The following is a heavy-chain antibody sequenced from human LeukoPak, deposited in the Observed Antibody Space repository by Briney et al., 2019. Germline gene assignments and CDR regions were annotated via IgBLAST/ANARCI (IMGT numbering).Heavy chain of an antibody. J-gene: IGHJ4*02. V-gene: IGHV4-34*01. D-gene: IGHD3-22*01. CDR1: GGSFSGYY. Sequence: SETLSLTCAVYGGSFSGYYWSWIRKPPGKGLEWIGEINHSGSTNYDPSLKSRVTISVDTSKNQFSLKLSSVTAADTAVYYCTRTDYYDSSGLFDYWGQGTLVTVSS. CDR3: TRTDYYDSSGLFDY. CDR2: INHSGST.